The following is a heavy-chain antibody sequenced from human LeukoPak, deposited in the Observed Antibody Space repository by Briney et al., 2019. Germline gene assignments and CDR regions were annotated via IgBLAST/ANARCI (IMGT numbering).Heavy chain of an antibody. CDR3: ARVGDGYNWAFDY. V-gene: IGHV3-53*01. CDR2: IYSGGRT. J-gene: IGHJ4*02. Sequence: GGSLRLSCAASGFTVSSNYMSWVRQAPGKGLEWVSVIYSGGRTFYADSVKGRFTISRDNSKNTLYLQMNSLRAEDTAVYYCARVGDGYNWAFDYWGQGTLVTVSS. D-gene: IGHD5-24*01. CDR1: GFTVSSNY.